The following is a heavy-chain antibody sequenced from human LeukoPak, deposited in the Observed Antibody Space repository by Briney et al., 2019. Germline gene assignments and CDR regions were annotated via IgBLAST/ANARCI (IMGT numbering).Heavy chain of an antibody. CDR1: GGSISNYY. D-gene: IGHD3-9*01. V-gene: IGHV4-4*07. CDR3: ARAVAPYFDWLFEYNWFDP. Sequence: SETLSLTCTVSGGSISNYYWSWIRQPAGKGLEWIGLIYARGNTNYNPSLKSRVTMSVDTSKNQFSLKLSSVTAADTAVYYCARAVAPYFDWLFEYNWFDPWGQGTLVTVSS. J-gene: IGHJ5*02. CDR2: IYARGNT.